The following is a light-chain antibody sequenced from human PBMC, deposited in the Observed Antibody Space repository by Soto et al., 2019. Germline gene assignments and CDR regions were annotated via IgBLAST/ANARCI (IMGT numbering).Light chain of an antibody. Sequence: EMVLTQSPGTLSLSPGERATLYCRASQSVSSSYLAWYQQKPGQAPRLLIYGTSSRATAIPDRFSGSGSGTDFTLTISRLEPEDFAVYYCQQYGSSSWTFGQGTKVEIK. CDR2: GTS. CDR1: QSVSSSY. J-gene: IGKJ1*01. CDR3: QQYGSSSWT. V-gene: IGKV3-20*01.